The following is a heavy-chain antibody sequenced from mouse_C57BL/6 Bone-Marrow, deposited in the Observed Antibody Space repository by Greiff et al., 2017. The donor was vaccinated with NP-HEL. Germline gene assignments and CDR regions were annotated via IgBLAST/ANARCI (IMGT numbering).Heavy chain of an antibody. J-gene: IGHJ2*01. CDR3: ARQDYQYFDY. CDR2: ISSGGSYT. Sequence: VQLKESGGDLVKPGGSLKLSCAASGFTFSSYGMSWVRQTPDKRLEWVATISSGGSYTYYPDSVKGRFTISRDNAKNTLYLQMSSLKSEDTAMYYCARQDYQYFDYWGQGTTLTVSS. V-gene: IGHV5-6*01. CDR1: GFTFSSYG. D-gene: IGHD5-5*01.